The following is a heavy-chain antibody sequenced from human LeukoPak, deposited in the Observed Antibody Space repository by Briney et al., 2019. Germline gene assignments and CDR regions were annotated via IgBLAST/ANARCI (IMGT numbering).Heavy chain of an antibody. D-gene: IGHD3-22*01. CDR1: GFTFSSYW. CDR3: ARRAGDYSHPYDY. V-gene: IGHV3-7*03. Sequence: GGSLRLSCAASGFTFSSYWMSWVRQAPGKGLEWVANIKQDGSEKYYADSVKGRFTISRDNSKNTVHLQMNSLRAEDTAMYYCARRAGDYSHPYDYWGQGTLVTVSS. CDR2: IKQDGSEK. J-gene: IGHJ4*02.